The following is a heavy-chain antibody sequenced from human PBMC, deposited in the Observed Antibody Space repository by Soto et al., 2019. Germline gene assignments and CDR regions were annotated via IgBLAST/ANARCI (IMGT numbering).Heavy chain of an antibody. CDR3: AKSVGYSSSFNWFDP. J-gene: IGHJ5*02. Sequence: GSLRLSCAASGFTFSSYAMSWVRRSPGKGLEWVSAISGSGGSTYYADSVKGRFTISRDNSKNTLYLQMNSLRAEDTAVYYCAKSVGYSSSFNWFDPWGQGTLVTVSS. CDR1: GFTFSSYA. V-gene: IGHV3-23*01. D-gene: IGHD6-6*01. CDR2: ISGSGGST.